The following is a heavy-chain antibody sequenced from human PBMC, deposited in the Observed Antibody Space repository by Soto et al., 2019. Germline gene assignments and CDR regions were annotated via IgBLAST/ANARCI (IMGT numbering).Heavy chain of an antibody. V-gene: IGHV4-39*01. CDR3: ARHERREQQPKGGWFDP. CDR2: IYYSGST. D-gene: IGHD6-13*01. Sequence: SETLSLTCTVSGGSISSSSYYWGWIRQPPGKGLEWIGSIYYSGSTYYNPSLKSRVTISVDTSKNQFSLKLSSVTAADTAVYYCARHERREQQPKGGWFDPWGQGTLVTVSS. J-gene: IGHJ5*02. CDR1: GGSISSSSYY.